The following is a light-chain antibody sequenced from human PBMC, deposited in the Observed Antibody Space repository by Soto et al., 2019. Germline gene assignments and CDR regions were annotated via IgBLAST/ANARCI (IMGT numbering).Light chain of an antibody. Sequence: QSALTQPASVSGSPGQSITISCTGTSSDIGSNNYVSWFQQRPGKAPTLIIYEVSNRPSGVSTHFSGSKSRNTASLTISGLLPEDEAEYYCSSYTTTTRLFGGGTKLTVL. CDR2: EVS. CDR3: SSYTTTTRL. CDR1: SSDIGSNNY. V-gene: IGLV2-14*01. J-gene: IGLJ3*02.